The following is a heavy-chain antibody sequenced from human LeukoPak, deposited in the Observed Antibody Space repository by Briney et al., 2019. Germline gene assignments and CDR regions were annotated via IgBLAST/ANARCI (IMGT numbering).Heavy chain of an antibody. D-gene: IGHD1-26*01. CDR3: AKDGYSGSYYGD. V-gene: IGHV3-23*01. CDR1: GFTFSSYA. J-gene: IGHJ4*02. CDR2: ISGSGGST. Sequence: GGSQRHSCAASGFTFSSYAMSWVRQAPGKGLEWVSAISGSGGSTYYADSVKGRFTISRDNSKNTPYLQMNSLRAEDTAVYYCAKDGYSGSYYGDWGQGTLVTVSS.